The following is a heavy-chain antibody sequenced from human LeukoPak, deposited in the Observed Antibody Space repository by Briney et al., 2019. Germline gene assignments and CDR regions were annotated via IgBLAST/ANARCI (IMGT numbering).Heavy chain of an antibody. Sequence: PSETLSLTCTVSGDSISTYYWSWIRQPPGKGLEWIGYIYSGNTNYNPSLKSRVTISVDASINQFSLKLSSMTAADTAVYYCARTAPTFDYWGQGTLVTVSS. J-gene: IGHJ4*02. CDR2: IYSGNT. V-gene: IGHV4-59*08. D-gene: IGHD2-21*02. CDR1: GDSISTYY. CDR3: ARTAPTFDY.